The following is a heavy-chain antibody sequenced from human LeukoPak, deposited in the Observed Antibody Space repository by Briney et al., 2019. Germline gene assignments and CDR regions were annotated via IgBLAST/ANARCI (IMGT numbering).Heavy chain of an antibody. CDR2: ISGSGGST. CDR3: AKDPITMIVVVITSDAFDI. D-gene: IGHD3-22*01. CDR1: GFTFSSYA. V-gene: IGHV3-23*01. J-gene: IGHJ3*02. Sequence: GGSLRLSCAASGFTFSSYAMSWVRQAPGKGLEWVSAISGSGGSTYYADSVKGRFTISRDNSRNTLYLQMTSLRAEDTAVYYCAKDPITMIVVVITSDAFDIWGQGPMVTVSS.